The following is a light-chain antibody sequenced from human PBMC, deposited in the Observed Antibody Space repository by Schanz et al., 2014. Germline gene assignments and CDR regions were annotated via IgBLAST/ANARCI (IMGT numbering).Light chain of an antibody. CDR1: QSVISNW. Sequence: EIVLTQSPGTLSLSPGERATLSCRASQSVISNWLAWYHQKPGRAPRLLIYGASSRATGIPDRFSGSGSGTDFTLTISSLEPEDFAVYYCQQYGNLPFTFGPGTKVDIK. CDR2: GAS. CDR3: QQYGNLPFT. V-gene: IGKV3-20*01. J-gene: IGKJ3*01.